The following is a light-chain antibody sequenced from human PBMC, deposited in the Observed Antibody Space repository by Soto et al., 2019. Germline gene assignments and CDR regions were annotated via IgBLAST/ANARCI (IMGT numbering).Light chain of an antibody. CDR2: AAS. Sequence: DIQMTQSPSSLSASVEDRVLITCLASQSISKHLNWYQQKPGKAPKLLSFAASSLQSGVPSRFSGSRAGPDFTLTSSSLQPEDFATYYCQQSYSSPPTFGQGTKVDIK. V-gene: IGKV1-39*01. J-gene: IGKJ1*01. CDR1: QSISKH. CDR3: QQSYSSPPT.